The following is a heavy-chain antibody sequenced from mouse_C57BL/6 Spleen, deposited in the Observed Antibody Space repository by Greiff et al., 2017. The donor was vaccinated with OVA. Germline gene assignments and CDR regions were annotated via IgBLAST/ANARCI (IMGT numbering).Heavy chain of an antibody. CDR2: IYPRSGNT. Sequence: VQLQQSGAELARPGASVKLSCKASGYTFTSYGISWVKQRTGQGLEWIGEIYPRSGNTYYNEKFKGKATLTADKSSSTAYMELRSLTSEDSAVYFCARGYYGSSYVWYFDVWGTGTTVTVSS. CDR3: ARGYYGSSYVWYFDV. D-gene: IGHD1-1*01. J-gene: IGHJ1*03. CDR1: GYTFTSYG. V-gene: IGHV1-81*01.